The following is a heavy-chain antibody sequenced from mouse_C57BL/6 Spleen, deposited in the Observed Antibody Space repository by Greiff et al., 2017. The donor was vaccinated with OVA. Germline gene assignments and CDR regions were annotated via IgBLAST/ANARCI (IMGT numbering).Heavy chain of an antibody. CDR3: ARGGDYDGYWYFDV. J-gene: IGHJ1*03. V-gene: IGHV1-55*01. CDR2: IYPGSGST. CDR1: GYTFTSYW. Sequence: QVQLQQSGAELVKPGASVKMSCKASGYTFTSYWITWVKQRPGQGLEWIGDIYPGSGSTNYNEKFKSKATLTVDTSSSPAYMQLSSLTSEDSAVYYCARGGDYDGYWYFDVWGTGTTVTVSS. D-gene: IGHD2-4*01.